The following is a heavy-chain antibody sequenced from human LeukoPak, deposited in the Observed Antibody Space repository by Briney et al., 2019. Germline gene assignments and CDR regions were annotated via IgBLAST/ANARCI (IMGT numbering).Heavy chain of an antibody. J-gene: IGHJ4*02. CDR2: ISSSGSTI. D-gene: IGHD5-24*01. V-gene: IGHV3-48*03. CDR1: GFTFSSYE. CDR3: AVVTIKDYFDY. Sequence: GSLRLSCAASGFTFSSYEMNWVRQAPGKGLEWVSYISSSGSTIYYADSVKGRFTISRDNAKNSLYLQMNSLRAEDTAVYYCAVVTIKDYFDYWGQGTLVTVSS.